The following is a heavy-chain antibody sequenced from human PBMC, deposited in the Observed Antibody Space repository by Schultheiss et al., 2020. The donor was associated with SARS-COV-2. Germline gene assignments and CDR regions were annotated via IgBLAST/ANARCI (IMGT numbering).Heavy chain of an antibody. CDR2: IKQDGSEK. J-gene: IGHJ6*03. Sequence: GGSLRLSCAASGFTFSSYWMSWVRQAPGKGLEWVANIKQDGSEKYYVDSVKGRFTISRDNSKNTLYLQMNSLRAEDTAVYYCARDGIVVVPAILVQNYMDVWGKGTTVTVSS. CDR3: ARDGIVVVPAILVQNYMDV. CDR1: GFTFSSYW. D-gene: IGHD2-2*01. V-gene: IGHV3-7*01.